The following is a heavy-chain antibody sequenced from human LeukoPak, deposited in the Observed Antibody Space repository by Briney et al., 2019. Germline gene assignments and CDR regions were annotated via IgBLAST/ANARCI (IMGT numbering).Heavy chain of an antibody. D-gene: IGHD3-9*01. J-gene: IGHJ4*02. V-gene: IGHV3-21*01. CDR3: ARDFGYYDILTGYNAVDY. CDR2: ISSSSSYI. CDR1: GFTFSSYS. Sequence: PGGSLRLSCAASGFTFSSYSMNWVRQAPGQGLEWVSSISSSSSYIYYADSVKGRFTISRDNAKNSLYLQMNSLRAEDTAVYYCARDFGYYDILTGYNAVDYWGQGTLVTVSS.